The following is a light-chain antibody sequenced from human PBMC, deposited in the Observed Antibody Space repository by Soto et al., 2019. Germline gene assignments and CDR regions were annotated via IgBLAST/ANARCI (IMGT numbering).Light chain of an antibody. Sequence: DIVMTQSQLSLSVTPGQPASISCKSSQSLLHSDGKIYMYWYLQRPGQPPQLLIHEVSNRFSGVPDRFSGSGSGTDFTLKISRVEAEDVGIFYCMQTLHIPLTFGGGTKVEIK. CDR3: MQTLHIPLT. CDR1: QSLLHSDGKIY. CDR2: EVS. J-gene: IGKJ4*01. V-gene: IGKV2D-29*01.